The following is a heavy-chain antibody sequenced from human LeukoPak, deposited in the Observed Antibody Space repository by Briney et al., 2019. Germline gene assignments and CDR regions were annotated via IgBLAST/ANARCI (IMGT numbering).Heavy chain of an antibody. D-gene: IGHD3-22*01. Sequence: SETLSLTCTISGGSISSGGYYWSWIRQHPGKGLEWIGYIYYSGSTYYNPSLKSRVTLSVDTSKNQFSLKLSSVTAADTAVYYCARWGSYYDSSGYYLSEDYWGQGTLVTVSP. CDR3: ARWGSYYDSSGYYLSEDY. CDR1: GGSISSGGYY. V-gene: IGHV4-31*03. CDR2: IYYSGST. J-gene: IGHJ4*02.